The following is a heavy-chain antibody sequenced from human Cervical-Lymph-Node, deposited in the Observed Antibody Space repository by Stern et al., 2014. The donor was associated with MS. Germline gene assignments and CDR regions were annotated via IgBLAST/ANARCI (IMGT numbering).Heavy chain of an antibody. CDR2: IKRDGSET. D-gene: IGHD6-19*01. V-gene: IGHV3-7*01. CDR3: TRFLQSGWSDLFDS. Sequence: VQLVQSGGGLVQPGGSQRLSCVASGSTFSTSWMSWVRQAPGKGVEWVANIKRDGSETFYVDSVKGRFTISRDNTKNSLYLEMNNLRAEDTAMYFCTRFLQSGWSDLFDSWGRGTLVTVSS. CDR1: GSTFSTSW. J-gene: IGHJ5*01.